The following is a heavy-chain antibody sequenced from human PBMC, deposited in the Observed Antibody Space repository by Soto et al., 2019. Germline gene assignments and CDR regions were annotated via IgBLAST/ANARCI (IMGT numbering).Heavy chain of an antibody. CDR1: GGTISNHD. D-gene: IGHD1-26*01. Sequence: ASQTMPHTCSVAGGTISNHDCRRILKTHGKGLEWIGNIHYNGNTKYSPSLKSRVTMSVDTSKNHFSLKLISVTTADTVVYFCAREGNLGRWIQPLDFWGQGILVTVSS. CDR2: IHYNGNT. J-gene: IGHJ4*02. CDR3: AREGNLGRWIQPLDF. V-gene: IGHV4-59*11.